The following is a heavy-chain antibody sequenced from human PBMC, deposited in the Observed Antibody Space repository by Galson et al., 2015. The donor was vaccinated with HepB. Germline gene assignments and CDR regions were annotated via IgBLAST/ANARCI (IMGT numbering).Heavy chain of an antibody. Sequence: SLRLSCAASGFTFSSYAMHWVRQAPGKGLEWVAVISYDGSNKYYADSVKGRFTISRDNSKNTLYLQMNSLRAEDTAVYYCARDPYDSSGYCLDYWGQGTLVTVSS. CDR3: ARDPYDSSGYCLDY. CDR2: ISYDGSNK. V-gene: IGHV3-30-3*01. J-gene: IGHJ4*02. D-gene: IGHD3-22*01. CDR1: GFTFSSYA.